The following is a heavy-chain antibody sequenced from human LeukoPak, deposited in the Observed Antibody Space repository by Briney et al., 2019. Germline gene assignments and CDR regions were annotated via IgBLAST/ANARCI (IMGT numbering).Heavy chain of an antibody. CDR2: IIPILGIA. V-gene: IGHV1-69*04. J-gene: IGHJ4*02. CDR1: GGTFSSYA. CDR3: ASWGDYYDSSGYGSSVY. D-gene: IGHD3-22*01. Sequence: SVKVSCKASGGTFSSYAISWVRQAPGQGLEWMGRIIPILGIASYAQKFQGRVTITADKSTSTAYMELSSLRSEDTAVYYCASWGDYYDSSGYGSSVYWGQGTLVTVSS.